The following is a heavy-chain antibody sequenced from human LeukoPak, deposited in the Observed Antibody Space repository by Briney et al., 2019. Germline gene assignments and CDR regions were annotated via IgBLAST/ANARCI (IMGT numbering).Heavy chain of an antibody. D-gene: IGHD3-9*01. CDR3: ARPQGPYYDILTGYGDAFDI. CDR2: ISAYNGNT. J-gene: IGHJ3*02. CDR1: GYTFTSYG. Sequence: ASVKVSCKASGYTFTSYGINWVRQAPGQGLEWMGWISAYNGNTNYAQKLQGRVTMTTDTSTSTAYMELRSLRSDDTAVYYCARPQGPYYDILTGYGDAFDIWGQGTMVTVSS. V-gene: IGHV1-18*01.